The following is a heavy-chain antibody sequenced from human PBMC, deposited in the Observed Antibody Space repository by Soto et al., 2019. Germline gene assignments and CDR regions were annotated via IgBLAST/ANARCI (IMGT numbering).Heavy chain of an antibody. Sequence: PSQTLSLPYTVSGGSISSYYCSWIRQPPGKGLEWIGYIYYSGSTNYNPSLKSRVTISVDTSKNQFSLKLSSVTAADTAVYYCARVGAAVAGLPPWFDPWGQGTLVTVSS. CDR3: ARVGAAVAGLPPWFDP. CDR1: GGSISSYY. D-gene: IGHD6-19*01. CDR2: IYYSGST. J-gene: IGHJ5*02. V-gene: IGHV4-59*01.